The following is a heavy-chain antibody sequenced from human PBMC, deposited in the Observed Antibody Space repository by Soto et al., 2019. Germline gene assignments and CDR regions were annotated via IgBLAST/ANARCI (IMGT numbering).Heavy chain of an antibody. V-gene: IGHV3-33*01. CDR3: ARCSGRQGAPGY. D-gene: IGHD6-19*01. CDR1: GFTFSSYG. Sequence: QVQLVESGGGVVQPGRSLRLSCAASGFTFSSYGMHWVRQAPGKGLEWVAVIWYDGSNKYYADSVKGRFTISRDNSKNTLYLQMNSLRAEDTAVYYCARCSGRQGAPGYWGQGTLVTVSS. CDR2: IWYDGSNK. J-gene: IGHJ4*02.